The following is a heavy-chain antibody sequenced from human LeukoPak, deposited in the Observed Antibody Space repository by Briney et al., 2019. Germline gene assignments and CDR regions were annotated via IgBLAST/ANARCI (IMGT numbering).Heavy chain of an antibody. CDR1: GGSISSYY. Sequence: SETLSLTCTVSGGSISSYYWSWIRQPPGKGLEWIGYIYYSGSTNYNPSLKSRVTISVDTSKNQFSLKLSSVTAADTAVYYCARRGLYCSGGSCYEPIDYWGQETLVTVSS. V-gene: IGHV4-59*08. J-gene: IGHJ4*02. CDR2: IYYSGST. CDR3: ARRGLYCSGGSCYEPIDY. D-gene: IGHD2-15*01.